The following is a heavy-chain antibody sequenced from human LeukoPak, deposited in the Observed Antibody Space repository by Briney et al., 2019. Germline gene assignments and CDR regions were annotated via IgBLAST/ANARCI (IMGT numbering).Heavy chain of an antibody. J-gene: IGHJ6*02. V-gene: IGHV1-8*01. D-gene: IGHD6-19*01. Sequence: ASVKVSCKASGYTFTSYDINWVRQATGQGLEWMGWMNPNSGNTGYAQKFQGRVTMTRNTSISTAYMELSSLRSEDTAVYYCASGYSSGWYVSLYYYYGMDVWGQGTTVTVSS. CDR1: GYTFTSYD. CDR2: MNPNSGNT. CDR3: ASGYSSGWYVSLYYYYGMDV.